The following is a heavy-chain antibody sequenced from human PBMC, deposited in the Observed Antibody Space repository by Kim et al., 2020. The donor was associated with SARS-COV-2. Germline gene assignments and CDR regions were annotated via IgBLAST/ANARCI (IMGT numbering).Heavy chain of an antibody. CDR2: ISPSGSP. V-gene: IGHV4-4*08. CDR3: AGGGQFYDILTGLGY. D-gene: IGHD3-9*01. J-gene: IGHJ4*01. CDR1: GGSISSFH. Sequence: SETLSLTCAVSGGSISSFHWSWIRQAPGKGLEWVGYISPSGSPKNNPSLKSRITISLDTTKNAFSLKLDSGTAADTAVYFCAGGGQFYDILTGLGYWGHGTLVTVSS.